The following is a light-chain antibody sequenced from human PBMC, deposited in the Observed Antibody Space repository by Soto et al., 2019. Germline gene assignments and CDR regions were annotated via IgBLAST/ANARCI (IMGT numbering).Light chain of an antibody. CDR2: GAS. J-gene: IGKJ5*01. CDR1: QSVTTK. CDR3: QQRNTWPPIT. Sequence: ENVLTQSPDTLSLSPGERATLSCRASQSVTTKLAWYQHKPGQAPRLLISGASRRASGVPARFSGSGSGTDFTLTISSLEPEDFALYYCQQRNTWPPITFGQGTRLEIK. V-gene: IGKV3-11*01.